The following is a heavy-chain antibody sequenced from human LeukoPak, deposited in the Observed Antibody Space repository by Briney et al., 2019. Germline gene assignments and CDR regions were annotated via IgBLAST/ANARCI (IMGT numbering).Heavy chain of an antibody. D-gene: IGHD2-15*01. Sequence: SETLSLTCTVSGGSISSYYWSWIRQPPGKGLEWIGYIYYSGSTNYNPSLKSRVTISVDTSKNQFSLKLSSVTAADTAVYYCARLRGWWDIDYWGQGTLVTVSS. V-gene: IGHV4-59*08. CDR2: IYYSGST. CDR3: ARLRGWWDIDY. J-gene: IGHJ4*02. CDR1: GGSISSYY.